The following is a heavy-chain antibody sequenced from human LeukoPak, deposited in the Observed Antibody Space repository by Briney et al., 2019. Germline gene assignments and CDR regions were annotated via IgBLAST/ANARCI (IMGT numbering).Heavy chain of an antibody. D-gene: IGHD4-23*01. V-gene: IGHV3-66*04. CDR1: GFSFSGSW. Sequence: GGSLRLSCAASGFSFSGSWMHWVRQVPGKGLEWVSVIYSGGSTYYADSVKGRFTISRDNSKNTLYLQMNSLRAEDTAVYYYARHGGGNIDYWGQGTLVTVSS. CDR2: IYSGGST. J-gene: IGHJ4*02. CDR3: ARHGGGNIDY.